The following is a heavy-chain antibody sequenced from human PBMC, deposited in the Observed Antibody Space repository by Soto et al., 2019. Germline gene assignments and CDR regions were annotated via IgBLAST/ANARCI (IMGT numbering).Heavy chain of an antibody. J-gene: IGHJ4*02. Sequence: GGSLRLSCVASGFNLSHPWMTWVRQAAGKGLEWVGRIKSKTDGGTAEYGAPVKGRATISRDDSKNTVYLQMNSLKTEDTAVYYCTTGIYYDILTGYHNVAYWGQGALVTVSS. CDR1: GFNLSHPW. CDR2: IKSKTDGGTA. CDR3: TTGIYYDILTGYHNVAY. V-gene: IGHV3-15*01. D-gene: IGHD3-9*01.